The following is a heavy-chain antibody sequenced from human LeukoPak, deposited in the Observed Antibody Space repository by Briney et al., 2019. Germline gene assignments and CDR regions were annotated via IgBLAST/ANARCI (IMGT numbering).Heavy chain of an antibody. CDR3: ARIVYEQQLVDVAFDI. J-gene: IGHJ3*02. V-gene: IGHV3-48*01. CDR1: GFTFSGYS. D-gene: IGHD6-13*01. CDR2: ISSSSSII. Sequence: PGGSLRLSCVLSGFTFSGYSMTWVRQAPGEGLEWLSYISSSSSIIHYADSVKGRFTISRDNSKNTLYLQMNSLRAEDTAVYYCARIVYEQQLVDVAFDIWGQGTMVTVSS.